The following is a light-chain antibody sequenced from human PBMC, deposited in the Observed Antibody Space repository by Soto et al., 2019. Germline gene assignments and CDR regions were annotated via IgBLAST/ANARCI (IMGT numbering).Light chain of an antibody. CDR2: LGS. J-gene: IGKJ4*01. CDR3: MQALQTQLT. V-gene: IGKV2-28*01. Sequence: DIVMTQSPLSLPVTPGEPASISCRSSQSLLHSNGYNYLDWYLQKPGQSPQLLIYLGSNRASGVPDRFSGSGSCTDFTLKISRVEAEDVGVYYCMQALQTQLTFGGGTKVEIK. CDR1: QSLLHSNGYNY.